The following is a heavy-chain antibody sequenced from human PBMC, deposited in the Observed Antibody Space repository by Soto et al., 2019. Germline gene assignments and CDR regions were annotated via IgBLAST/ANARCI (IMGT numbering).Heavy chain of an antibody. V-gene: IGHV3-23*01. J-gene: IGHJ4*01. CDR2: IGTDGNT. CDR1: GVTLNSYA. Sequence: GGTLGLSCTASGVTLNSYAMNWVRQAPGKGLAWVSAIGTDGNTYYANSVKGRFTISRDNSRTTLYLQMNSLRVEDTALYYCVRKYPGTRPFDYWGQGTLVTVSS. D-gene: IGHD2-2*01. CDR3: VRKYPGTRPFDY.